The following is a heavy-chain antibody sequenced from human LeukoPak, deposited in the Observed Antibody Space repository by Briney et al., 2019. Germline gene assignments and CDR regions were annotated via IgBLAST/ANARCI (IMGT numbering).Heavy chain of an antibody. CDR3: VRDGSYYDSSGYYYHY. V-gene: IGHV1-69*13. CDR1: GGTFSSYA. D-gene: IGHD3-22*01. CDR2: ITPMFGTA. J-gene: IGHJ4*02. Sequence: ASVKVSCKASGGTFSSYAISWVRQAPGQGLEWMGGITPMFGTANYAQKFQGRVTITADESTSTAYMELSSLRSEDTAVYYCVRDGSYYDSSGYYYHYWGQGTLVTVSS.